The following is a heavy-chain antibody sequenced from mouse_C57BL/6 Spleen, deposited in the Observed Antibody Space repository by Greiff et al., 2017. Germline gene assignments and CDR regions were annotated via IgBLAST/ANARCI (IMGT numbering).Heavy chain of an antibody. Sequence: QVHVKQSGAELVKPGASVKISCKASGYAFSSYWMNWVKQRPGKGLEWIGQIYPGDGDTNYNGKFKGKATLTADKSSSTAYMQLSSLTSEDSAVYFCARDGSPWFAYWGQGTLVTVSA. CDR1: GYAFSSYW. CDR2: IYPGDGDT. V-gene: IGHV1-80*01. D-gene: IGHD1-1*01. CDR3: ARDGSPWFAY. J-gene: IGHJ3*01.